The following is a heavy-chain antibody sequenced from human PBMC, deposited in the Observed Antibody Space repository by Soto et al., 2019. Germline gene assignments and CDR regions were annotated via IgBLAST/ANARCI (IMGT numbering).Heavy chain of an antibody. J-gene: IGHJ4*02. CDR1: GGSISSYY. CDR3: AGSRITATRSDY. CDR2: IYDRGNT. D-gene: IGHD1-20*01. Sequence: SETLSLTCSVSGGSISSYYWTWIRQPPGRGLEWIGYIYDRGNTNYNPSLQSRVTISVDTSKNQFSLHLSSVTDADTAVYYCAGSRITATRSDYWGQGTLVTVSS. V-gene: IGHV4-59*08.